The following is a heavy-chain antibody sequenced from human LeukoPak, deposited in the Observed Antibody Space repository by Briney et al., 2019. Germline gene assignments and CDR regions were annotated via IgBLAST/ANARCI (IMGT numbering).Heavy chain of an antibody. CDR2: IYHSGST. Sequence: SETLSLTCTVSGGSISSYYWSWIRQSPGKGLEWIGSIYHSGSTYYNPSLKSRITISVNTSKNEFSLKLSSVTAADTAVYYCAREGRPDSSGYYYHSWGQGTLVTVSS. V-gene: IGHV4-38-2*02. J-gene: IGHJ4*02. CDR3: AREGRPDSSGYYYHS. CDR1: GGSISSYY. D-gene: IGHD3-22*01.